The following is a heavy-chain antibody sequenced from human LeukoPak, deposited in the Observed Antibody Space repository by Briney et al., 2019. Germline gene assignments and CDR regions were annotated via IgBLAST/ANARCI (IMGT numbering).Heavy chain of an antibody. Sequence: PSETLSLTCAVYGGSFSGYYWSWIRQPPGKGLEWIGEINYSGSTNYNPSLKSRVTISVDTSKNQFSLKQSSVTAADTAVYYCARVGRIGYYDSSGYRFWGQGTLVTVSS. V-gene: IGHV4-34*01. J-gene: IGHJ4*02. CDR1: GGSFSGYY. CDR2: INYSGST. D-gene: IGHD3-22*01. CDR3: ARVGRIGYYDSSGYRF.